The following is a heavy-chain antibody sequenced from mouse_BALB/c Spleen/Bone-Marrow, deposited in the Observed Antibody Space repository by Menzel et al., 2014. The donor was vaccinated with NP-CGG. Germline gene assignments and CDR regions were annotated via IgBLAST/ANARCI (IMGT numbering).Heavy chain of an antibody. D-gene: IGHD1-1*01. V-gene: IGHV1-69*01. CDR3: ARDYYGRGWYFDV. Sequence: VKLVESGAELVVPGASVKMSCKASGYTFTDYWMHWVKQRPGQGLEWIGAIDTSDSYTSYNQKFKGKATLTVDESSSTAYMQLSSLTSEDSAVYYCARDYYGRGWYFDVWGAGTTVTVSS. CDR1: GYTFTDYW. J-gene: IGHJ1*01. CDR2: IDTSDSYT.